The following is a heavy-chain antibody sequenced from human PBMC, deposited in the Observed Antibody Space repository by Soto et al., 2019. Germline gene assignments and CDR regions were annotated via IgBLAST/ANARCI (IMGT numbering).Heavy chain of an antibody. D-gene: IGHD6-6*01. J-gene: IGHJ4*02. V-gene: IGHV4-4*07. CDR3: AREGRTSIAARTFDY. CDR1: GGSISSYY. Sequence: QVQLQESGPGLVKPSETLSLTCTVSGGSISSYYWSWIRQPAGKGLEWIGRIYTSGSTNYNPSLKSRVTMSVYTSKNQFSLKLSSVTAADTAVYYCAREGRTSIAARTFDYWGQGTLVTVSS. CDR2: IYTSGST.